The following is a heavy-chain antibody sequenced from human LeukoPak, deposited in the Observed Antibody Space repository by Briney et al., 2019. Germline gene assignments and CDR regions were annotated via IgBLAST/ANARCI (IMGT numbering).Heavy chain of an antibody. D-gene: IGHD6-13*01. CDR3: ARDSFRIAAAGRGDGFDI. CDR1: GYTFTSYG. V-gene: IGHV1-18*01. J-gene: IGHJ3*02. CDR2: ISAYNGIT. Sequence: ASVKVSCKASGYTFTSYGISWVRQAPGPGLEWMGWISAYNGITNYAQKLQGRVTMTTDTSTSTAYMELRSLRSDDTAVYYCARDSFRIAAAGRGDGFDIWGQGTMVTVSS.